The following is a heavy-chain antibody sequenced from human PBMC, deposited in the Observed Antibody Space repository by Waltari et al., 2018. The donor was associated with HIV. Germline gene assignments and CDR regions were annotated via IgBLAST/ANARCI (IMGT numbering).Heavy chain of an antibody. J-gene: IGHJ3*02. CDR2: ISGSGGST. Sequence: EVQLLESGGGLVQPGGSLRLSCAASGFTFSNYVMSWVRQAPGKGREWVSSISGSGGSTYYADSVKCRFTVSRDNSKDTLFLQMNSLRAEDTALYYCAKEGIIVITDAFDIWGQGTMVIVSS. D-gene: IGHD3-22*01. CDR1: GFTFSNYV. V-gene: IGHV3-23*01. CDR3: AKEGIIVITDAFDI.